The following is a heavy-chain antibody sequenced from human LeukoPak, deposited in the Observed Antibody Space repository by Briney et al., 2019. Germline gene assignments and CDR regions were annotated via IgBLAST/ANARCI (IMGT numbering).Heavy chain of an antibody. V-gene: IGHV1-46*01. CDR3: ARVGTNFDY. CDR1: GGTFSSYA. J-gene: IGHJ4*02. CDR2: INPSGGST. Sequence: ASVKVSCKASGGTFSSYAISWVRQAPGQGLEWMGIINPSGGSTSYAQKFQGRVTMTRDTSTSTVYMELSSLRSEDTAVYYCARVGTNFDYWGQGTLVTVSS.